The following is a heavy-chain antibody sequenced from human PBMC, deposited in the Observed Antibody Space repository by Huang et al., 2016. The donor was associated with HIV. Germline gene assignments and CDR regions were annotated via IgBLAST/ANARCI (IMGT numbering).Heavy chain of an antibody. CDR3: ARPRMTATSSDSTWSFFDS. CDR2: VKHLGLS. V-gene: IGHV4-34*02. Sequence: QVQLQQWGAGLLKPSGVLSLKCAVYGGSLSDYYWTWIRQSPGKGLDWIGEVKHLGLSTYHPSLRSRVTMSVDMSKNQFSLNLTSLTVADTAVYYCARPRMTATSSDSTWSFFDSWGQGTLVIVSS. J-gene: IGHJ4*02. CDR1: GGSLSDYY. D-gene: IGHD2-21*02.